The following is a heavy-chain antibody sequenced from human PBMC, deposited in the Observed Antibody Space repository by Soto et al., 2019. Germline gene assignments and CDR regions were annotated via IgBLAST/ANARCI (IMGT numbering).Heavy chain of an antibody. D-gene: IGHD1-26*01. CDR1: GDSMTKYY. Sequence: SETLSLTCTVSGDSMTKYYWSWIRQSAGKGLEWIGRIYTSGSTNYNPSLKSRVTMSIDTSNKHFSLSLKSVTAADTAVYYCARMVGAAYYFDFWGQGALVTVSS. V-gene: IGHV4-4*07. CDR3: ARMVGAAYYFDF. J-gene: IGHJ4*02. CDR2: IYTSGST.